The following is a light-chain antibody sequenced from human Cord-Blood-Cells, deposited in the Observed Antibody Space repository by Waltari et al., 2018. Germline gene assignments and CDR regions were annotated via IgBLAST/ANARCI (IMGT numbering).Light chain of an antibody. CDR3: QQYNNWPPAT. V-gene: IGKV3-15*01. J-gene: IGKJ2*01. CDR2: GAS. CDR1: QSVSSN. Sequence: EIVMTQSPATLSVSPGERATLSCRASQSVSSNLAWYQQEPGQAPRLLIYGASTRATGIPARFSGSGSRTEFTLTISSLQSEDFAVYYCQQYNNWPPATFGQGTKLEIK.